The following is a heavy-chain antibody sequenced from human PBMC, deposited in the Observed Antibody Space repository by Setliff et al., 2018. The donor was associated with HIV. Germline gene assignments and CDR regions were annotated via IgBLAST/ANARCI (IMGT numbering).Heavy chain of an antibody. CDR3: ARDYNYIFDS. J-gene: IGHJ4*02. CDR2: IRGKSDII. Sequence: PGGSLSLSCVASSGFAFSDNPMNWVRQAPGKGLEWISHIRGKSDIIKYAESVMGRLTISRDNAKNSLYLEMNSLRAEDTAIYYCARDYNYIFDSWGQGVLVTVSS. V-gene: IGHV3-48*01. CDR1: GFAFSDNP. D-gene: IGHD3-22*01.